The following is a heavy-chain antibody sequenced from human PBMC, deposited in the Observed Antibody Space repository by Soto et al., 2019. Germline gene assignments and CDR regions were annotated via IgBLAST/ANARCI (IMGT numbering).Heavy chain of an antibody. J-gene: IGHJ5*02. Sequence: ASVKVSCKASGGTFSSYAISWVRQAPGQGLEWMGWIIANNGAANYAQKFQGRVTMTTDTSTSTAYMELRSLRSDDTAVYYCARASRISSWFDPWGQGTLVTVSS. CDR3: ARASRISSWFDP. CDR1: GGTFSSYA. CDR2: IIANNGAA. V-gene: IGHV1-18*01.